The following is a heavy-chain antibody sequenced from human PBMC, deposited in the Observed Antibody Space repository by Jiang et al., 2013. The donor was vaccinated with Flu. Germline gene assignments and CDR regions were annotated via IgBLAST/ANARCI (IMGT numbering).Heavy chain of an antibody. CDR1: SVSSNSAA. V-gene: IGHV6-1*01. CDR3: ARDIAGRPGTYFDY. CDR2: TYYRSKWFN. D-gene: IGHD6-6*01. Sequence: SVSSNSAAWNWIRQSPSRGLEWLGRTYYRSKWFNDYAVSVRSRITINSDTSKNQFSLQMNSVTPEDTAVYYCARDIAGRPGTYFDYWGQGTLVTVSS. J-gene: IGHJ4*02.